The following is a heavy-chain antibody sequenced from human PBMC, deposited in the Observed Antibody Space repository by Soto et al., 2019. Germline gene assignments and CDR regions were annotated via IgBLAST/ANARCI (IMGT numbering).Heavy chain of an antibody. CDR3: ARQAPEWLVDYYGMDV. Sequence: GESLKISCKGSGYSFTSYWIGWVRQMPGKGLEWMGIIYPGDSDTRYSPSFQGQVTISADKSISTAYLQWSSLKASDTAMYYCARQAPEWLVDYYGMDVWGQGTTVTVSS. CDR2: IYPGDSDT. CDR1: GYSFTSYW. J-gene: IGHJ6*02. D-gene: IGHD6-19*01. V-gene: IGHV5-51*01.